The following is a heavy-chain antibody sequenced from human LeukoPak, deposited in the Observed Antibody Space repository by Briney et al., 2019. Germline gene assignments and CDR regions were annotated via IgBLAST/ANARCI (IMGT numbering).Heavy chain of an antibody. Sequence: SETLSLTCAVYGGSFSGYYWSWIRQPTGKGLEWIGEINHSGSTNYNPSLKSRVTISVDTSKNQFSLKLSSVTAADTAVYYCARTHSYGGNLPDDYWGQGTLVTVSS. D-gene: IGHD4-23*01. V-gene: IGHV4-34*01. CDR1: GGSFSGYY. CDR2: INHSGST. CDR3: ARTHSYGGNLPDDY. J-gene: IGHJ4*02.